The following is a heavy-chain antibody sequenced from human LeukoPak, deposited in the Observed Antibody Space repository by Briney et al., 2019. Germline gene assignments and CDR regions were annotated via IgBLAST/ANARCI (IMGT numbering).Heavy chain of an antibody. J-gene: IGHJ3*02. CDR1: GFSFSSNY. Sequence: GGSLRLSCAAPGFSFSSNYMSWVRQAPGKGREWVSVRYSGGGTYYSNSVTGRFTISRDNSKNPLYLQMNSLRAEDTAVYYCARGGRYYDSSGYYHDAFDIWGQGTMVTVSS. D-gene: IGHD3-22*01. CDR3: ARGGRYYDSSGYYHDAFDI. CDR2: RYSGGGT. V-gene: IGHV3-53*01.